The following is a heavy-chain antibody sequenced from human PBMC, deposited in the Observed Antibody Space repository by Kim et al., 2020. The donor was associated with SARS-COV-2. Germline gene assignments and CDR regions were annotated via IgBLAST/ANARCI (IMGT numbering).Heavy chain of an antibody. J-gene: IGHJ5*02. V-gene: IGHV4-39*01. CDR3: ASLRRGAVAGIIGTSNNWFAP. CDR2: IYYSGST. D-gene: IGHD6-19*01. CDR1: GGSISSSSYY. Sequence: SDTLSITCTVSGGSISSSSYYWGWIRQPPGKGLEWMGSIYYSGSTYYNPSLKSRVTISVDTSKNQFSLKLSSVTAADTAVYYCASLRRGAVAGIIGTSNNWFAPWGQGNLVTVSS.